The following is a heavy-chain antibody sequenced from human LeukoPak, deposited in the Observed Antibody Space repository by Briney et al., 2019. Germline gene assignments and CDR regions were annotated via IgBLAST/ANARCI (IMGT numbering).Heavy chain of an antibody. CDR1: GFTFSNYA. V-gene: IGHV3-23*01. Sequence: GGSLRLSCAASGFTFSNYAMNWVRQAPGKGLEWVSTITGSGGSTYYADSVKGRFTISRDNAKASLYLQMNSLRDEDTAVYYCARDRYCGGDCSDAFDIWGRGTTVTVSS. CDR2: ITGSGGST. D-gene: IGHD2-21*02. J-gene: IGHJ3*02. CDR3: ARDRYCGGDCSDAFDI.